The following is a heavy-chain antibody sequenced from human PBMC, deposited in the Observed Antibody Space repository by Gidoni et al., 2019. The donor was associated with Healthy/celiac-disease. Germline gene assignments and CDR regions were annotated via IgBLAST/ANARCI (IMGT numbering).Heavy chain of an antibody. D-gene: IGHD1-1*01. CDR3: TTDSLKLERGYYYYYYGMDV. Sequence: EVQLVESGGGLVKPGGSLRLSCAASGFTFSNAWMRWVRQAPGKGLEWVGRIKSKTDGGTTDYAAPVKGRFTISRDDSKNTLYLQMNSLKTEDTAVYYCTTDSLKLERGYYYYYYGMDVWGQGTTVTVSS. CDR1: GFTFSNAW. J-gene: IGHJ6*02. V-gene: IGHV3-15*01. CDR2: IKSKTDGGTT.